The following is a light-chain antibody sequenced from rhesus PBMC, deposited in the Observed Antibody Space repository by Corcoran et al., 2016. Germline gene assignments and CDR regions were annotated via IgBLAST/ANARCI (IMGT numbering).Light chain of an antibody. CDR2: AAS. J-gene: IGKJ1*01. CDR3: LQYNSNPRT. V-gene: IGKV1-43*01. CDR1: QGISTY. Sequence: DIQMTQSPSSLSASAGDRVNITCRASQGISTYLNWYQQKPGKAPKRLIYAASSLESGVPSRFSGSGAGTEFTLTISSLQPEDFATYYCLQYNSNPRTFGQGTKVEIK.